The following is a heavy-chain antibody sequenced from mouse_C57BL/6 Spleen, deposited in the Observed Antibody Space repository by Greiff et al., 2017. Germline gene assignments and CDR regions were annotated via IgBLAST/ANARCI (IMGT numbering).Heavy chain of an antibody. V-gene: IGHV14-2*01. CDR2: IDPEDGET. D-gene: IGHD1-1*01. Sequence: VQLQQSGAELVKPGASVKLSCTASGFNIKDYYMHWVKQRTEQGLEWIGRIDPEDGETKYAPKFQGKATITADTSSSTAYMQLSSLTSEDSAVYYCASTPSVVAPYWYFDVWGTGTTVTVSS. J-gene: IGHJ1*03. CDR1: GFNIKDYY. CDR3: ASTPSVVAPYWYFDV.